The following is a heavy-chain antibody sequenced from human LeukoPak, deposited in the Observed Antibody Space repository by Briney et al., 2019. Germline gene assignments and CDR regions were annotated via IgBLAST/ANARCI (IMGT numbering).Heavy chain of an antibody. V-gene: IGHV3-30-3*01. J-gene: IGHJ4*02. CDR3: ARVSTMIVVVLDPLDY. Sequence: GRSLRLSCAASGFTFSSYAMHWVRQAPGKGLEWVAVISYDGGNKYYADSVKGRFTISRDNSKNTLYLQMNSLRAEDTAVYYCARVSTMIVVVLDPLDYWGQGTLVTVSS. D-gene: IGHD3-22*01. CDR2: ISYDGGNK. CDR1: GFTFSSYA.